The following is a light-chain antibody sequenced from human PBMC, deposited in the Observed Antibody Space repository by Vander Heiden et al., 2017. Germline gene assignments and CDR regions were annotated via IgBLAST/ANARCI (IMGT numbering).Light chain of an antibody. CDR2: KAS. CDR1: QSIDIW. V-gene: IGKV1-5*03. J-gene: IGKJ1*01. CDR3: HQYDTFSRT. Sequence: DIHVTQSTSTLSASVGDRVTITCRASQSIDIWLAWYQQKPGKAPKLLIYKASTLESGVPSRFSGSGSGTEFTLTISSLQPDDFATYYCHQYDTFSRTFGQGTKVEIK.